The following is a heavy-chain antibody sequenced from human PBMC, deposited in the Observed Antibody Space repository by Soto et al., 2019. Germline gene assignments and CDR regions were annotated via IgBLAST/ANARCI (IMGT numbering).Heavy chain of an antibody. J-gene: IGHJ6*02. CDR1: GFTFSSYA. D-gene: IGHD6-19*01. CDR2: ISYDGSNK. Sequence: GGSLRLSCAASGFTFSSYAMHWVRQAPGKGLEWVAVISYDGSNKYYADSVKGRFTISRDNSKNTLYLQMNSLRAEDTAVYYCAREAVGWHYYYYGMDVWGQGTTVT. CDR3: AREAVGWHYYYYGMDV. V-gene: IGHV3-30-3*01.